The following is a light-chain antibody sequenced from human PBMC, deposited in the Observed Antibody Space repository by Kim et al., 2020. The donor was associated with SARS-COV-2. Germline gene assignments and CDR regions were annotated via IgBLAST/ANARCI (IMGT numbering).Light chain of an antibody. CDR2: GIN. CDR3: ATWDDSLGGAV. V-gene: IGLV1-44*01. J-gene: IGLJ2*01. CDR1: NSNIGSNP. Sequence: QSVLTQTPSASGTPGQRVTISCSGSNSNIGSNPVTWYQQLPGTAPKLLIYGINQRPSAVPDRFSGSKSGASASLAISGLQSDDEADYYCATWDDSLGGAVFGGGTQLSVL.